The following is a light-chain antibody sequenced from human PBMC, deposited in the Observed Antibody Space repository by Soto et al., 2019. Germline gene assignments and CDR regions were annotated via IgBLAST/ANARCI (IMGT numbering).Light chain of an antibody. Sequence: VMTQSPATLSVSPGERATLSCRASQSVSSKLAWYQQKPGQAPRLLIYGASTRATGIPARFSGSGSGTEFTLTVSSLQYEDFAVYYCQQYKNWPPYTFGQGTKLEIK. J-gene: IGKJ2*01. V-gene: IGKV3-15*01. CDR2: GAS. CDR3: QQYKNWPPYT. CDR1: QSVSSK.